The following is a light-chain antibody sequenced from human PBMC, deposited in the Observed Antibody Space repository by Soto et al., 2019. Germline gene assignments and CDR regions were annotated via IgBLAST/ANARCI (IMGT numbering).Light chain of an antibody. Sequence: DIQMTQSPSSLSASVGDRVTITCRASQSISSYLNWYQQKPGKAPKLLIYAASSLQSGVPSRFSGSGSGTDFTLTISSLQPEDFATYYCQQSYSTPLPFFGPGTKVDIK. J-gene: IGKJ3*01. CDR1: QSISSY. CDR3: QQSYSTPLPF. CDR2: AAS. V-gene: IGKV1-39*01.